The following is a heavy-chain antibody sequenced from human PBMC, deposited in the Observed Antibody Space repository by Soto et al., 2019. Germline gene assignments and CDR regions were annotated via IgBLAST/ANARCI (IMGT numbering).Heavy chain of an antibody. V-gene: IGHV3-23*01. CDR3: AKEAAWSSSLFGPYRDKNWFDP. CDR1: GFTFSSYA. J-gene: IGHJ5*02. Sequence: EVQLLESGGGLVQPGGSLRLSCAASGFTFSSYAMSWVRQAPGKGLEWVSAISGSGGSTYYADSVKGRFTISRDNSKNTLYLQMNSLRAEDTAVYYCAKEAAWSSSLFGPYRDKNWFDPWGQGTLVTVSS. D-gene: IGHD6-13*01. CDR2: ISGSGGST.